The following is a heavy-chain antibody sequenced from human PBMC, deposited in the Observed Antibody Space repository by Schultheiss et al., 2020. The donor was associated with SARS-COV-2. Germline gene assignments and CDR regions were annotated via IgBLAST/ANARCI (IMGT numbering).Heavy chain of an antibody. CDR1: GFTFDDYG. CDR3: AKVSATAFDY. CDR2: ISGSGGST. D-gene: IGHD2-21*02. J-gene: IGHJ4*02. V-gene: IGHV3-23*01. Sequence: GESLKISCAASGFTFDDYGMSWVRQAPGKGLEWVSAISGSGGSTYYADSVKGRFTISRDNSKNTLYLQMNSLRAEDTAVYYCAKVSATAFDYWGQGTLVTVSS.